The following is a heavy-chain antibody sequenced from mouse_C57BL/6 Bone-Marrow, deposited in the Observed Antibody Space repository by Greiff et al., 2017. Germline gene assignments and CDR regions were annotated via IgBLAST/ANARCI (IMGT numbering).Heavy chain of an antibody. CDR1: GYTFTTYP. V-gene: IGHV1-47*01. CDR3: ARGGNYGGYYFDY. D-gene: IGHD2-1*01. CDR2: FHPYNDDT. Sequence: VHLVESGAELVKPGASVKMSCKASGYTFTTYPIEWMKQNHGKSLEWIGNFHPYNDDTKYNEKFKGKATLTVEKSSSTVYLELSRLTSDDSAVYYCARGGNYGGYYFDYWGQGTTLTVSS. J-gene: IGHJ2*01.